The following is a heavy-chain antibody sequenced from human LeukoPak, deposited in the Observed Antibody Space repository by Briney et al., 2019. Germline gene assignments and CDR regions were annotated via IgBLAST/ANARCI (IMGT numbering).Heavy chain of an antibody. CDR3: AELGITMFGGV. Sequence: PGRSLRLSCAASGFTFSSYAMHWVRQAPGKVLEWVALISYEGTNKYYADSVKGRFTISRDNSKNTLYLQMNSLRAEDTAVYYCAELGITMFGGVWGKGTTVTISS. D-gene: IGHD3-10*02. CDR2: ISYEGTNK. J-gene: IGHJ6*04. CDR1: GFTFSSYA. V-gene: IGHV3-30*04.